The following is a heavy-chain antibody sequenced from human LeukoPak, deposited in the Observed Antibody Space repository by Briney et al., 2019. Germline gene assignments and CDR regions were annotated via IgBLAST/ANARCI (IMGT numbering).Heavy chain of an antibody. D-gene: IGHD2-15*01. CDR2: INPSGGST. CDR1: GYTFTSYY. V-gene: IGHV1-46*01. CDR3: ARAAGSGGSGWYFDY. J-gene: IGHJ4*02. Sequence: ASVKVSCKASGYTFTSYYMHWVRQAPGQGLEWMGIINPSGGSTSYAQKFQGRVTMTRDTSTSTLYMELSSLRSEDTAVYYCARAAGSGGSGWYFDYWGQGTLVTVSS.